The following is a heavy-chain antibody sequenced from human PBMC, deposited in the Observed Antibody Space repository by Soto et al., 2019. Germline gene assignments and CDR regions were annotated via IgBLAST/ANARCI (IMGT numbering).Heavy chain of an antibody. CDR1: GGSVSSCSNY. CDR3: ARLNTRRYFDY. CDR2: IYYSGST. J-gene: IGHJ4*02. V-gene: IGHV4-61*01. Sequence: SETLSLTCTVSGGSVSSCSNYWSWIRQPPGKGLEWIGYIYYSGSTNYNPSLKSRVTISVDTSKNQFSLKLSSVTAADTAVYYCARLNTRRYFDYWGQ.